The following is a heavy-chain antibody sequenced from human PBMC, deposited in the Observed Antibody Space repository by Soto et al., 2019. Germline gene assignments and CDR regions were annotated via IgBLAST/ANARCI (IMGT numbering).Heavy chain of an antibody. CDR3: AKKGLGSLTTYCNSGDCHYAFDI. Sequence: EVQLLESGGGLVQPGGSLRLSCAASGSTFSNYAMTWVRQAPGKGLEWVSTISGGGDGTFYADSVKGRFTISRDNSRNTVYLQMNSLRAEDTAVYYCAKKGLGSLTTYCNSGDCHYAFDIWGQGTMVTVSS. CDR1: GSTFSNYA. J-gene: IGHJ3*02. CDR2: ISGGGDGT. V-gene: IGHV3-23*01. D-gene: IGHD2-21*02.